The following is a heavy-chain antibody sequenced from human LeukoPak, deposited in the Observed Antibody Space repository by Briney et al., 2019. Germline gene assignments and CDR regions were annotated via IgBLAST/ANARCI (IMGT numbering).Heavy chain of an antibody. V-gene: IGHV4-30-4*08. CDR1: GGSISSGDSF. CDR2: IYYNGST. J-gene: IGHJ4*02. D-gene: IGHD2/OR15-2a*01. Sequence: SQTLSLTCGVSGGSISSGDSFWHWIRQPPGKGLEWIGYIYYNGSTYYNPSLKSRVTISVDMSRNQFSLKLNSVTAADTAVYYCAREGPLHCNSVNCPLAYWGQGILVTVSS. CDR3: AREGPLHCNSVNCPLAY.